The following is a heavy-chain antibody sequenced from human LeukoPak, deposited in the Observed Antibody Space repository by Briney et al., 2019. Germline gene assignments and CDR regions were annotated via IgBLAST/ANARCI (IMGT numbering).Heavy chain of an antibody. D-gene: IGHD5-24*01. CDR1: GFTVRSNY. V-gene: IGHV3-53*01. CDR2: IYSSGNT. Sequence: PRGALRLSCGASGFTVRSNYMRWVRQAPEGGREWVSVIYSSGNTYYADSVRGRFTISRDNSKNTLFLQMNSLRVEDTAVYYCARDLVEPEMAAWGLGTLVTVSS. CDR3: ARDLVEPEMAA. J-gene: IGHJ5*02.